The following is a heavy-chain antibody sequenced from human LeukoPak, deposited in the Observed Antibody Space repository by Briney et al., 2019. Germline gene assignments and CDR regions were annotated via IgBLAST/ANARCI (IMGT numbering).Heavy chain of an antibody. Sequence: PGGSLRLSCAASGFTFSDYAMTWVRQAPGKGLEGVSSISGSGDKTYYGDSMKGRLTISRDNVKNTVFLQMNSLRADDTALYYCAKAQAGTYDYWGQGTLVTVSS. CDR2: ISGSGDKT. CDR3: AKAQAGTYDY. J-gene: IGHJ4*02. V-gene: IGHV3-23*01. D-gene: IGHD6-19*01. CDR1: GFTFSDYA.